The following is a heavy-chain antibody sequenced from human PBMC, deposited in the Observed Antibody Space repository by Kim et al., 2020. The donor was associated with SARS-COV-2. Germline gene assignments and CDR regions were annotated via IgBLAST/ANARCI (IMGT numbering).Heavy chain of an antibody. CDR2: ISSAGSTK. J-gene: IGHJ5*01. CDR1: GFSFSRYD. D-gene: IGHD3-9*01. CDR3: TSDAPSCDILTGSGS. V-gene: IGHV3-30*03. Sequence: GGSLRLSCAASGFSFSRYDMRWVRQAPGKGLEWVAAISSAGSTKYSAASVKGRITSTEDNSSSTQLQIMSLPAAETTAVYCATSDAPSCDILTGSGSWG.